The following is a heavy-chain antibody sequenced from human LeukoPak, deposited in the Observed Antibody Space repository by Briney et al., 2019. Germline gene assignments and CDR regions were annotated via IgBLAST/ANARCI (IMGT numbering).Heavy chain of an antibody. V-gene: IGHV4-59*08. D-gene: IGHD3-9*01. Sequence: SGTLSLTCTVSRGSINSHFWSWIRQPPGKGLEWIGFMYYSGSPTYNSTLQSRAVISVDTSTNQFSLRLTSMTAADTATYYCARTLTPRRAAFDIWGQGTMVVVSS. CDR1: RGSINSHF. CDR3: ARTLTPRRAAFDI. CDR2: MYYSGSP. J-gene: IGHJ3*02.